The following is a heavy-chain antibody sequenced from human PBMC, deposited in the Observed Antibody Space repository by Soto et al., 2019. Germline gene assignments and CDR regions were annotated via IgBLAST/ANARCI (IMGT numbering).Heavy chain of an antibody. Sequence: SETLSLTCTFSGGSISTNRDYWAWIRQPPGKGLEWIGTIHYSGNTYYNPSLNSRVTVSVDTSENQFSLKLTSVIAADAAVYYCARGTGGYGSGRGWFDSWGRGALVTVSS. J-gene: IGHJ5*01. V-gene: IGHV4-39*01. D-gene: IGHD3-10*01. CDR3: ARGTGGYGSGRGWFDS. CDR2: IHYSGNT. CDR1: GGSISTNRDY.